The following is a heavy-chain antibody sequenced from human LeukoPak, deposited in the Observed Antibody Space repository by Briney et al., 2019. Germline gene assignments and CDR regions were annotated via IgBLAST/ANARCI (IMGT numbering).Heavy chain of an antibody. CDR3: ARDQGGRAVAGTFGIDY. J-gene: IGHJ4*02. Sequence: GGSLRLSCAASGFTFSSYAMHWVRQAPGKGLEWVAVISYDGSNKYYADSVKGRFTISRDNSKNTLYLQMNSLRAEDTAVYYCARDQGGRAVAGTFGIDYWGQGTLVTVSS. CDR1: GFTFSSYA. D-gene: IGHD6-19*01. CDR2: ISYDGSNK. V-gene: IGHV3-30-3*01.